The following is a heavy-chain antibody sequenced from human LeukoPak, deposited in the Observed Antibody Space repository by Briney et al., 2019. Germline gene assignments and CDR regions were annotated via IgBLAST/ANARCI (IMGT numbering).Heavy chain of an antibody. D-gene: IGHD1-26*01. CDR3: ARDQSGSYWGDFDY. CDR1: GGSISSNIYY. Sequence: SETPSLTCTVSGGSISSNIYYWGWIRQPPGKGLEWIGSIYFSGSTSYNPSLQSRITLSADMSKNQFSLKLSSVTAADTAMYYCARDQSGSYWGDFDYWGQGTLVTVSS. J-gene: IGHJ4*02. V-gene: IGHV4-39*07. CDR2: IYFSGST.